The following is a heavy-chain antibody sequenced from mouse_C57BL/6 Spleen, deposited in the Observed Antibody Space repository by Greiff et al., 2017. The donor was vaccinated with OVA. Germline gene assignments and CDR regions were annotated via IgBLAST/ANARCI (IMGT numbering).Heavy chain of an antibody. Sequence: EVQLQQSGPGMVKPSQSLSLTCTVTGYSITSGYDWHWIRHFPGNKLEWMGYISYSGSTNYNPSLKSRISITHDTSKNHFFLKLNSVTTEDTATYYCARGDPWFAYWGQGTLVTVSA. CDR1: GYSITSGYD. V-gene: IGHV3-1*01. J-gene: IGHJ3*01. CDR3: ARGDPWFAY. CDR2: ISYSGST.